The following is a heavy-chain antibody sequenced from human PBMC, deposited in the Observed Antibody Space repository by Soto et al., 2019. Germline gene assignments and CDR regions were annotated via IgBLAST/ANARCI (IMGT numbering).Heavy chain of an antibody. CDR1: GGSFSGYY. D-gene: IGHD2-2*01. CDR3: ARGAHHCSSTSCYHYYYGMDV. V-gene: IGHV4-34*01. J-gene: IGHJ6*02. Sequence: PSETLSLTCAVYGGSFSGYYWSWIRQPPGKGLEWIGEINHSGSTNYNPSLKSRVTISVDTSKNQFSLKLSFVTAADTAVYYCARGAHHCSSTSCYHYYYGMDVWGQGTTVTVSS. CDR2: INHSGST.